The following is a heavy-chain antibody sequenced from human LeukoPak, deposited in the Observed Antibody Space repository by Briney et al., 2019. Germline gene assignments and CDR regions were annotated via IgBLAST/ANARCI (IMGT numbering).Heavy chain of an antibody. V-gene: IGHV3-74*01. Sequence: GGSLRLSCAASGNYWMHWVRQAPGKGLVWVSHINSDGSWTSYADSVKGRFTISKDNARNTVYLQMNSLRAEDTAVYYCVSFYETYWGRGTLVTVS. CDR1: GNYW. CDR3: VSFYETY. D-gene: IGHD2/OR15-2a*01. CDR2: INSDGSWT. J-gene: IGHJ4*02.